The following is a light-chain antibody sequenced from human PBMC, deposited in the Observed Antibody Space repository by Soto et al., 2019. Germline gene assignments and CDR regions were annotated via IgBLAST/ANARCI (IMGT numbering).Light chain of an antibody. CDR1: HYVYSN. J-gene: IGKJ1*01. CDR2: RAS. Sequence: EIVMTQSPATLSVSPGERATLSCTASHYVYSNVAWFQQRPGQAPRLLIYRASTRATGTPARFSGIGSGTEFTLTITSLQSEDFALYYCQQYHNLWTFGQGTEVEIK. CDR3: QQYHNLWT. V-gene: IGKV3-15*01.